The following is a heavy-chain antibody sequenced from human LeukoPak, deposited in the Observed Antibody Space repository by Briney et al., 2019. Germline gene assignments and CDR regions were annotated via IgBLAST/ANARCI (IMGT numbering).Heavy chain of an antibody. CDR1: GYTFTGYG. CDR3: ARDMYYDSSGYYYTPAYFDY. D-gene: IGHD3-22*01. Sequence: ASVKVSCKASGYTFTGYGISWVRQAPGQGLEWMGWISAYNGNTNYAQRLQGRVTMTTDTSTSTAYMELRSLRSDDTAVYYCARDMYYDSSGYYYTPAYFDYWGQGTLVTVSS. CDR2: ISAYNGNT. J-gene: IGHJ4*02. V-gene: IGHV1-18*01.